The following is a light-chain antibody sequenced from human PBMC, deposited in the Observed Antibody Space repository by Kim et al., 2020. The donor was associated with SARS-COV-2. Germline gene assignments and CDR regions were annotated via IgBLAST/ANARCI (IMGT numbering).Light chain of an antibody. CDR3: LQHNSFPYT. CDR1: QGISNS. J-gene: IGKJ2*01. CDR2: AAS. V-gene: IGKV1-17*03. Sequence: DIQMTQSPSAMSASEGDRVTITCRASQGISNSLAWFQQKAGEVPKRLIYAASSLQTGVPSRFSGSGSGTEFTLTISSLQPEDFATYYCLQHNSFPYTFGQGTKLEI.